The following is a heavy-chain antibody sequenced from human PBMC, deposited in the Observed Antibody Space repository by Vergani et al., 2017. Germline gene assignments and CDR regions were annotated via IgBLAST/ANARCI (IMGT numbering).Heavy chain of an antibody. V-gene: IGHV4-31*11. Sequence: QVQLQESGPGVVKPSQTLSLTCAVSGGSISSGDHCWTWIRQRPGKGLEWIGYIFYSGTTYDNPSLRGRLTISVDTSQNQFSLKLRSVTAADTAVYYCAMVDTQGPATSNFYYKDVWGKGTTVVVSS. D-gene: IGHD6-25*01. CDR1: GGSISSGDHC. CDR3: AMVDTQGPATSNFYYKDV. CDR2: IFYSGTT. J-gene: IGHJ6*03.